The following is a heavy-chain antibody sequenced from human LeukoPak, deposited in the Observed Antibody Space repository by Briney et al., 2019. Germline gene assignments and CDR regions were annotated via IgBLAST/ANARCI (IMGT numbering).Heavy chain of an antibody. CDR1: GYTFTSYG. J-gene: IGHJ5*02. V-gene: IGHV1-18*01. CDR3: ARTPPITMIGGESFDP. Sequence: GASVKVSCKASGYTFTSYGISWVRQAPGQGLEWMGWISAYNGNTNYAQKLQGRVTMTRDTSTSTVYMELSSLRSEDTAVYYCARTPPITMIGGESFDPWGQGTLVTVSS. D-gene: IGHD3-10*02. CDR2: ISAYNGNT.